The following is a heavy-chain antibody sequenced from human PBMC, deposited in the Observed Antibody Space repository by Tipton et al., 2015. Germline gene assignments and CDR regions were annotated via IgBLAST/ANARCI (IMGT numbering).Heavy chain of an antibody. J-gene: IGHJ4*02. CDR3: ARDRLDTSGFPYYFDY. CDR2: ISGSAGTT. V-gene: IGHV3-23*01. D-gene: IGHD3-22*01. CDR1: GLTFSSYG. Sequence: SLRLSCAASGLTFSSYGMSWVRQAPGKGLECVSGISGSAGTTYYADAVKGRFTISRDNSRNTLYLQMNSLRAEDTAVYYCARDRLDTSGFPYYFDYWGQGTLVTVSS.